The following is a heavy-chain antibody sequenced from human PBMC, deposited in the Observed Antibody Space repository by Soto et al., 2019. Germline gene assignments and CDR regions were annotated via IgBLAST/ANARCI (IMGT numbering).Heavy chain of an antibody. CDR2: IDASGSRT. Sequence: GGSLRLSCAASGFTFASYAMAWVRQAPGKGVEWVSGIDASGSRTYYADSVKGRFTISRDNSRNTLFLQMDNLRGEDTAVYYCAKVMVKNWFDPWGQGTLVTVSS. CDR3: AKVMVKNWFDP. J-gene: IGHJ5*02. CDR1: GFTFASYA. V-gene: IGHV3-23*05. D-gene: IGHD5-18*01.